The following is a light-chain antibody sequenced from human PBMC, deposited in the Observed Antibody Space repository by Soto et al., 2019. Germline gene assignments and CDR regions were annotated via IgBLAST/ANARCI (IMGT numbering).Light chain of an antibody. Sequence: QSALTQPRSVSGSPGQSVTISCTGSSSDVGNYNYVSWYQQHPGKVPKLMIYDVVKRPSGVPDRFSGSKSGNTASLTISGLQAEDEATYYCHSNAGILALFGEGTKLTVL. CDR3: HSNAGILAL. V-gene: IGLV2-11*01. CDR1: SSDVGNYNY. CDR2: DVV. J-gene: IGLJ2*01.